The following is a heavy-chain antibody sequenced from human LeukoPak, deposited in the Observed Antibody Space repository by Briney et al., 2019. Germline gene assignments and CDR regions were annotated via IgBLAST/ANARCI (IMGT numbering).Heavy chain of an antibody. CDR1: GGSISSYY. CDR3: ARESGSGSPLDY. CDR2: IYTSGST. Sequence: PSETLSLTCTVSGGSISSYYWSWLRQPAGEGREWIGRIYTSGSTNYNPSLKSRVTMSVDTSKTQFSLKLGSVTAADTAVYYCARESGSGSPLDYWGQGTLVTVSS. J-gene: IGHJ4*02. D-gene: IGHD3-10*01. V-gene: IGHV4-4*07.